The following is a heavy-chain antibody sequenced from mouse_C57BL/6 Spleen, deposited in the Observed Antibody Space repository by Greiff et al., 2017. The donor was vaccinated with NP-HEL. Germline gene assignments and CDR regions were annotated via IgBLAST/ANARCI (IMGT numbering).Heavy chain of an antibody. CDR2: IHPNSGST. V-gene: IGHV1-64*01. CDR3: ARSRRDYYAMDY. CDR1: GYTFTSYW. J-gene: IGHJ4*01. Sequence: QVQLPQPGAELVKPGASVKLSCKASGYTFTSYWLHWVKQRPGQGLEWIGMIHPNSGSTNYNEKFKSKATLTVDQSSSTAYMQLNSLTSEDSAVYYCARSRRDYYAMDYWGQGTSVTVSS.